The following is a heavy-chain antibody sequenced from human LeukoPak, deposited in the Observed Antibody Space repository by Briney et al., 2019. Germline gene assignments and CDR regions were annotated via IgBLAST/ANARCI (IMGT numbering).Heavy chain of an antibody. CDR3: VRYHTMTENHGMDV. V-gene: IGHV3-74*01. Sequence: GGSLRLSCAASGFTFSSYWMHWVRQAPGKGPVWVSRINSDGSSTSYADSVKGRFTISRDNAKNTLYLQMNTLRAEDTAVYYCVRYHTMTENHGMDVWGQGTTVTVSS. J-gene: IGHJ6*02. D-gene: IGHD3-22*01. CDR1: GFTFSSYW. CDR2: INSDGSST.